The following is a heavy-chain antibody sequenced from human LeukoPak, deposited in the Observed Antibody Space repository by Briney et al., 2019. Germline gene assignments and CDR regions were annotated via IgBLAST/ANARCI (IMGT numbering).Heavy chain of an antibody. CDR2: IKQDGSEK. CDR1: GFIFSSYW. J-gene: IGHJ4*02. D-gene: IGHD1-26*01. CDR3: ARFLQPGATPFDY. Sequence: GGSLRLSCAASGFIFSSYWMSWVRQAPGKGLEWVANIKQDGSEKYYVDSVKGRFTISRDNAKNSLYLQMNSLRAEDTAVYYCARFLQPGATPFDYWGQGTLVTVSS. V-gene: IGHV3-7*03.